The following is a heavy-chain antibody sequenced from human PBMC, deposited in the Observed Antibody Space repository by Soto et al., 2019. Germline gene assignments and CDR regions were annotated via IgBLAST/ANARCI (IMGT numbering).Heavy chain of an antibody. J-gene: IGHJ5*02. CDR1: GGSISSGGYS. D-gene: IGHD3-3*01. CDR3: ARGRITIFGVVKDNWFDP. V-gene: IGHV4-30-2*01. Sequence: PSEILSLTCAVSGGSISSGGYSWSWIRQPPGKGLEWIGYIYHSGSTYYNPSLKSRVTISVDRSKNQFSLKLSSVTAADTAVYYCARGRITIFGVVKDNWFDPWGQGTLVTVSS. CDR2: IYHSGST.